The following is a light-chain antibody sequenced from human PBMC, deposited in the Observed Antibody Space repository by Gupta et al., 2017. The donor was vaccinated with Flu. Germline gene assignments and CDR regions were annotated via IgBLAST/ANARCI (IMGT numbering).Light chain of an antibody. CDR2: KAS. CDR1: QSVSTW. Sequence: RSTMSASVGERVSITCRASQSVSTWLAWYQLKPGKAPKLLIYKASTLESGVPSRFSGSGSGTEFTLTISSLQPDDIATYCSQHYITCFITLGQGTPLEIK. J-gene: IGKJ5*01. CDR3: QHYITCFIT. V-gene: IGKV1-5*03.